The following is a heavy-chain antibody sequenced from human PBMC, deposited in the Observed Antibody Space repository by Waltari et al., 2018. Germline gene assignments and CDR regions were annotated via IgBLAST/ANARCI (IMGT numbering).Heavy chain of an antibody. J-gene: IGHJ4*02. Sequence: QLQLQESGPGLVKPSETLSLTCTVSGGSISSSSYYWGWIRQPPGKGLEWIGSIYYSGSTYYNPSLKSRVTISVDTSKNQFSRKLSSVTAADTAVYYCARDLPSFPRPFDYWGQGTLVTVSS. CDR1: GGSISSSSYY. V-gene: IGHV4-39*07. D-gene: IGHD2-21*01. CDR3: ARDLPSFPRPFDY. CDR2: IYYSGST.